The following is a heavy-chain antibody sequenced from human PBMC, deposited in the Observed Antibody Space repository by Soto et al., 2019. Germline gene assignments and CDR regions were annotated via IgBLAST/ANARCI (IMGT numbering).Heavy chain of an antibody. J-gene: IGHJ6*01. CDR1: GYTFTSYY. CDR2: INPSGGST. V-gene: IGHV1-46*01. D-gene: IGHD5-12*01. Sequence: ASVKVSCKASGYTFTSYYMHWVRQAPGQGLEWMGIINPSGGSTSYAQKFQGRVTMTRDTSTSTVYMELSSLRSEDTAVYYCARFEKNGGYDPKNYYYYGRAFGGQGTRATAPS. CDR3: ARFEKNGGYDPKNYYYYGRAF.